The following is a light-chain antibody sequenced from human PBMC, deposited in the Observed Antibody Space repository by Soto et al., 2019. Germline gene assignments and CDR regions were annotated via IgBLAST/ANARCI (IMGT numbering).Light chain of an antibody. J-gene: IGLJ3*02. Sequence: QSVLTQSPSASGTPGQRVTISCSGDASNIGSNYVSWYQHLPGTAPKLLISRDNQRPSGVPDRFSGSKSGASASLAISWLHSGEDGMYYCAAWDDRLHVLFGGGTKLTVL. CDR1: ASNIGSNY. V-gene: IGLV1-47*01. CDR2: RDN. CDR3: AAWDDRLHVL.